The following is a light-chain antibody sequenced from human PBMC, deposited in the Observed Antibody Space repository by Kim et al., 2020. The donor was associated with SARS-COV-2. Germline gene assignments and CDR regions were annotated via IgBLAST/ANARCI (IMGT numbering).Light chain of an antibody. V-gene: IGKV1-8*01. CDR2: AAS. CDR1: QGISSY. CDR3: HQYYSYPLT. J-gene: IGKJ2*01. Sequence: AIRITQSPSSLSASTGYRVTITCRASQGISSYLAWYQQKPGKAPKLLIYAASTLQSGVPSRFSGSGSGTDFTLTISCLQSEDFATYYCHQYYSYPLTFGQGTKLEI.